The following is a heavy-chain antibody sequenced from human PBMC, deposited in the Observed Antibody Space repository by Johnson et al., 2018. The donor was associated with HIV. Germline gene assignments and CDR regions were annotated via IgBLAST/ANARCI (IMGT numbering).Heavy chain of an antibody. Sequence: VQLVESGGGLVQPGGSLRLSCAASGFTFDDYAMHWVRQAPGKGLEWVSGISWNSGSIDYADSVKGRFTISRDNAKNSLYLQMNSLRDEDTALYYCAKGWNYYWSAFHIWGQGTMVTVSS. CDR2: ISWNSGSI. D-gene: IGHD3-22*01. V-gene: IGHV3-9*01. J-gene: IGHJ3*02. CDR3: AKGWNYYWSAFHI. CDR1: GFTFDDYA.